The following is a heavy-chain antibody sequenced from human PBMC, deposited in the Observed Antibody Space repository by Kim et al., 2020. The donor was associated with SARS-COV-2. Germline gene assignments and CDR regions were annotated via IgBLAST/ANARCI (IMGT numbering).Heavy chain of an antibody. Sequence: AQKFQGRVTITADESTSTAYMELSSLRSEDTAVYYCARDGSGSSSWYSDYWGQGTLVTVSS. J-gene: IGHJ4*02. D-gene: IGHD6-13*01. CDR3: ARDGSGSSSWYSDY. V-gene: IGHV1-69*01.